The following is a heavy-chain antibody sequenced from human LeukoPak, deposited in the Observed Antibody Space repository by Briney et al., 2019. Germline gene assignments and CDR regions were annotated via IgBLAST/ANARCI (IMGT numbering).Heavy chain of an antibody. D-gene: IGHD5-24*01. J-gene: IGHJ6*03. Sequence: ASVKVSCKASGYTFTSYGITWVRQAPGQGLDWMGWICVFNGNTNEAQKFQDRVIMTADTSTGTAYMELRSLRSDDTAVYYCARDIEQEMAKEDFDYYYMDVWGKGTTVTVSS. CDR1: GYTFTSYG. CDR3: ARDIEQEMAKEDFDYYYMDV. V-gene: IGHV1-18*01. CDR2: ICVFNGNT.